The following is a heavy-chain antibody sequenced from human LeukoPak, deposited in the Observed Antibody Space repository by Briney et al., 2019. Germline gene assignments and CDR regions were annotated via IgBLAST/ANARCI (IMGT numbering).Heavy chain of an antibody. CDR1: GFSFSIYW. J-gene: IGHJ4*02. Sequence: SGGSLRLSCAASGFSFSIYWMRWVRQAPGEGPVWVSLIRSDGTSTSYADSVKGRFTISRDNAKNTVYLQMNSLRAEDTAVYYCARDLGSGTPLDCRGQGTLVTVSS. V-gene: IGHV3-74*01. D-gene: IGHD1-7*01. CDR3: ARDLGSGTPLDC. CDR2: IRSDGTST.